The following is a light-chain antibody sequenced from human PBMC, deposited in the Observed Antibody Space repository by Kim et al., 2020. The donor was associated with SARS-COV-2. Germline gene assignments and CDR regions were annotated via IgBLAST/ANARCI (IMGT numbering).Light chain of an antibody. CDR2: EVN. V-gene: IGLV2-23*02. CDR3: CSYAGSDTFV. CDR1: SNDVGTYKF. Sequence: SALTQPASVSGSPGQSITISCTGTSNDVGTYKFVSWYQHHPGKAPKLMIYEVNKRPSGVSNRFSGSKSGNTASLTLSGLQAEDEADYYCCSYAGSDTFVFGTGTQLTVL. J-gene: IGLJ1*01.